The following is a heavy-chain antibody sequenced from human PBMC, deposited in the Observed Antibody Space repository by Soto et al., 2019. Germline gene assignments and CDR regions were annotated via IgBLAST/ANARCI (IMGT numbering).Heavy chain of an antibody. J-gene: IGHJ6*02. Sequence: GGSLRLSCAASGFTFSSYWMHWVRQAPGKGLVWVSRINSDGSSTSYADSVKGRFTISRDNAKNTLYLQMNSLRAEDTAVYYCARGYCSGGSCYRYYYYGMDVWGQGTTVTVSS. CDR2: INSDGSST. CDR1: GFTFSSYW. V-gene: IGHV3-74*01. D-gene: IGHD2-15*01. CDR3: ARGYCSGGSCYRYYYYGMDV.